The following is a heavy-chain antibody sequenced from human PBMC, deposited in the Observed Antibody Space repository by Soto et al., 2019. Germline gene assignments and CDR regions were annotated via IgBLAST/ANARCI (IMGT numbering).Heavy chain of an antibody. CDR3: AXQKTVIRGPLSSNWFDP. D-gene: IGHD1-1*01. Sequence: GESMKISCKGYGYTFTDYWIGWVRQMPGKGLELIGLIYPGDSDTRYSPSSQGRVTISADKSISTAFLQWSSLRASDTAMYYCAXQKTVIRGPLSSNWFDPWGQGTLVTVSS. CDR1: GYTFTDYW. J-gene: IGHJ5*02. CDR2: IYPGDSDT. V-gene: IGHV5-51*01.